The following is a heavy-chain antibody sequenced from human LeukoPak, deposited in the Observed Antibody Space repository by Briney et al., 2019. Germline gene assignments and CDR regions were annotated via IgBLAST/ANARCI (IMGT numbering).Heavy chain of an antibody. CDR3: ARTVYDSSGYRFDY. D-gene: IGHD3-22*01. J-gene: IGHJ4*02. CDR2: IYYGGST. Sequence: PSETLSLTCTVSGGSISSSNNWGWIRQPPGKGLEWIGSIYYGGSTYYNPSLKSRVTISADTSKNQFSLKLSSVTAADTAVYYCARTVYDSSGYRFDYWGQGTLVTVSS. CDR1: GGSISSSNN. V-gene: IGHV4-39*01.